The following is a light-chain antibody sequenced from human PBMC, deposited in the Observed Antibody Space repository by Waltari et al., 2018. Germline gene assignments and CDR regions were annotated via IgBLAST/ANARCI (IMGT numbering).Light chain of an antibody. CDR1: QSVSRS. CDR3: QQYNNWPPT. V-gene: IGKV3-15*01. J-gene: IGKJ1*01. Sequence: EIVMTQSPATLSVSPGERATLSCRASQSVSRSLAWYQQKPGQAPRLLIHGASTRATGFPAMFSGSGSGTEFTLTISSIQSEDFAVYYCQQYNNWPPTFGQGTKVEIK. CDR2: GAS.